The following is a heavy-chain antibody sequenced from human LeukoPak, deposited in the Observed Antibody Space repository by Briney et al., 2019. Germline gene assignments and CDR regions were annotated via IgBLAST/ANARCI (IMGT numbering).Heavy chain of an antibody. V-gene: IGHV5-51*01. CDR3: ARGGASMATGFNY. CDR1: GFTFTDYW. D-gene: IGHD6-6*01. J-gene: IGHJ4*02. CDR2: IYPGDSDT. Sequence: GESLKISCQTSGFTFTDYWIGWVRQMPGKGLEWMGIIYPGDSDTKYSPSFRGQVTMSADKSTNTACLQWGSLKASDTAMYFCARGGASMATGFNYWGQGTLVTVSS.